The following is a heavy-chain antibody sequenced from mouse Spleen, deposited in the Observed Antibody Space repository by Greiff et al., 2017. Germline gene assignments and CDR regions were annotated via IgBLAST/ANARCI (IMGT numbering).Heavy chain of an antibody. Sequence: EVQLVESGPELVKPGASVKISCKASGYSFTGYYMNWVKQSPEKSLEWIGEINPSTGGTTYNQKFKAKATLTVDKSSSTAYMQLKSLTSEDSAVYYCARRGSTTRGYYWYFDVWGAGTTVTVSS. V-gene: IGHV1-42*01. CDR1: GYSFTGYY. CDR2: INPSTGGT. J-gene: IGHJ1*01. D-gene: IGHD1-1*01. CDR3: ARRGSTTRGYYWYFDV.